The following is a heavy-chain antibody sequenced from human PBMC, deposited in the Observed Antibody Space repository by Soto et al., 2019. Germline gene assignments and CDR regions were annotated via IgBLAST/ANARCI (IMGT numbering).Heavy chain of an antibody. D-gene: IGHD6-6*01. CDR2: IVPMFGIP. Sequence: QVQLVQSGAEVKKPGSSVKVSCKASGGTFISYAINWVRQAPGQGLEWMGRIVPMFGIPNFAPKFQGRVTMTADRSTTTAYMELSSLRSEDTAVYYCASGPYTSSSGWYYYYYMDVWGKGTTVTVSS. J-gene: IGHJ6*03. V-gene: IGHV1-69*02. CDR1: GGTFISYA. CDR3: ASGPYTSSSGWYYYYYMDV.